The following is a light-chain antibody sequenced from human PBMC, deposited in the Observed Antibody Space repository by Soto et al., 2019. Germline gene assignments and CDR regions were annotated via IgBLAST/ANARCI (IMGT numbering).Light chain of an antibody. Sequence: QSVLTQPASVSGSPGQSITISCTGTSSDVGDYNFVSWYQHHPGKAPKLLIYEVTNRPSGVSNRFSGSKSGNTASLTISGLQADDEADYYCSSYTSTISYYLFGTGTKLTVL. CDR3: SSYTSTISYYL. J-gene: IGLJ1*01. CDR1: SSDVGDYNF. V-gene: IGLV2-14*01. CDR2: EVT.